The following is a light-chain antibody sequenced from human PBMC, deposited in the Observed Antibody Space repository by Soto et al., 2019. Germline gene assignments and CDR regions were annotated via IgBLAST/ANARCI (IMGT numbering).Light chain of an antibody. CDR2: AAS. Sequence: IQLTQSPSSLSASVGDRVTITCRASQGISSYLAWYQQTPGKAPKLLIYAASTLQSGVPSRFSGSGSGTDFTLTISSLQPEDFATYYCQQLNSYPTFGQGTKLEIK. CDR3: QQLNSYPT. CDR1: QGISSY. V-gene: IGKV1-9*01. J-gene: IGKJ2*01.